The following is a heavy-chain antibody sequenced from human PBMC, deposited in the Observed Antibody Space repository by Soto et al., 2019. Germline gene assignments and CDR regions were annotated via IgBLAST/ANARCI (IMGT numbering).Heavy chain of an antibody. Sequence: GGSLRLSCAASGFTFSSYSMNWVRQAPGKGLEWVSYISSSSSTIYYADSVKGRFTISRDNAKNSLYLQMNSLRDEDTAVYYCARDVSLRGPRSGYENDYWGQGTLVTVSS. CDR2: ISSSSSTI. V-gene: IGHV3-48*02. CDR3: ARDVSLRGPRSGYENDY. D-gene: IGHD5-12*01. CDR1: GFTFSSYS. J-gene: IGHJ4*02.